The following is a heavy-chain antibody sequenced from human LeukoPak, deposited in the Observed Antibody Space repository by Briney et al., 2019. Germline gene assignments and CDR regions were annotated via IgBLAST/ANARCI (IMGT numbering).Heavy chain of an antibody. J-gene: IGHJ4*02. V-gene: IGHV3-21*01. D-gene: IGHD3-22*01. CDR3: ARLRRNSDRSDFFYYYDH. CDR1: GFTFGDYA. CDR2: VNTVSSYI. Sequence: GGPLRLSCTASGFTFGDYAMNWVRQAPGKGLEWVASVNTVSSYIYYADSMRGRFTISRDNAKNSLFLQMNSLRAEDTAVYYCARLRRNSDRSDFFYYYDHWGQGTLVTVSS.